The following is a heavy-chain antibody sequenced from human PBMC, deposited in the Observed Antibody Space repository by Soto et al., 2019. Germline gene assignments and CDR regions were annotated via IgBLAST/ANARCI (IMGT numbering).Heavy chain of an antibody. V-gene: IGHV3-72*01. CDR3: TRVNLLGFGVDPRTNELASDY. Sequence: EVQLVESGGNLVQPGGSLRLSCAASGFTFSDHYMDWVRQAPGKGLEWVGRIRTKANSYTRNYAASVNGRFTISRDDSKNSLYLQVNSRKTENTAVYDCTRVNLLGFGVDPRTNELASDYWGQGTLVTVSS. J-gene: IGHJ4*02. CDR1: GFTFSDHY. D-gene: IGHD3-10*01. CDR2: IRTKANSYTR.